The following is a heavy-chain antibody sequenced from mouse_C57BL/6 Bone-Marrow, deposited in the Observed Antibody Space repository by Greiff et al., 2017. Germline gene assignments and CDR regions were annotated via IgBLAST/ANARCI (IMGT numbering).Heavy chain of an antibody. V-gene: IGHV1-64*01. CDR3: AREIYYYGSSCFDY. J-gene: IGHJ2*01. CDR1: GYTFTSYW. Sequence: QVQLQQPGAELVKPGASVKLSCKASGYTFTSYWMHWVKQRPGQGLEWIGMVHPNSGSTNYNEKFKSKATLTVDKSSSTAYMQLSSLTSEDSAVYYCAREIYYYGSSCFDYWGQGTTLTVSS. CDR2: VHPNSGST. D-gene: IGHD1-1*01.